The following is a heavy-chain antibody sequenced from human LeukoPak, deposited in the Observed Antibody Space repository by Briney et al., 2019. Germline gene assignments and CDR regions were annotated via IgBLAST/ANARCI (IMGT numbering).Heavy chain of an antibody. CDR2: INHSGST. D-gene: IGHD4-11*01. V-gene: IGHV4-34*01. CDR3: ARLVYSNYVDY. CDR1: GGSFSDYY. J-gene: IGHJ4*02. Sequence: SETLPLTCAVYGGSFSDYYWSWIRQPPGKGLEWIGEINHSGSTNYNPSLKSRVTISVDTSKNQFSLKLSSVTAADTAVYYCARLVYSNYVDYWGQGTLVTVSS.